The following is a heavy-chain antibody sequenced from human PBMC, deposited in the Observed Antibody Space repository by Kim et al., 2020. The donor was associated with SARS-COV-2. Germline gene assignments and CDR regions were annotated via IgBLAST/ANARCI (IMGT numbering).Heavy chain of an antibody. V-gene: IGHV4-61*08. D-gene: IGHD2-2*02. CDR3: ARGVHTRSDD. Sequence: SETLSLTCTVSGASVNSGDYFWTWIRQPPGKALEWIGYIYGSGSSNYNPSLKSRVGISKDTSKNQFSLKLTSVTAADTAMYYCARGVHTRSDDWGQGT. J-gene: IGHJ4*02. CDR2: IYGSGSS. CDR1: GASVNSGDYF.